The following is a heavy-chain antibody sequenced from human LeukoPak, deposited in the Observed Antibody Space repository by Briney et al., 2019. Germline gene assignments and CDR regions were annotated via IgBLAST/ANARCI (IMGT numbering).Heavy chain of an antibody. J-gene: IGHJ1*01. CDR3: ARDLGSGYYSTQYFQH. V-gene: IGHV3-30-3*01. CDR2: ISYDGSNK. Sequence: GGSLRLSCAASGFTFSSYAMHWVRQAPGKGLEWVAVISYDGSNKYYADSVKGRFTISRDSSKNTLYLQMNSLRAEDTAVYYCARDLGSGYYSTQYFQHWGQGTLVTVSS. D-gene: IGHD3-22*01. CDR1: GFTFSSYA.